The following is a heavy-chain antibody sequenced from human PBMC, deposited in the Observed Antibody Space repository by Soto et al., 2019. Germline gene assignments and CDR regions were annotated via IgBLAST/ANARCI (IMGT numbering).Heavy chain of an antibody. CDR3: ARDLGGPDY. D-gene: IGHD3-16*01. V-gene: IGHV3-74*03. CDR2: LSSDGFGA. J-gene: IGHJ4*02. CDR1: GFSLSPYW. Sequence: HPGGSLRLSCAASGFSLSPYWMHWVRQAPGRGLEWVSRLSSDGFGAAYADSVKGRFFISRDIARNTLFLQMNSLRADDAAVYYCARDLGGPDYWGRGTSVTVSS.